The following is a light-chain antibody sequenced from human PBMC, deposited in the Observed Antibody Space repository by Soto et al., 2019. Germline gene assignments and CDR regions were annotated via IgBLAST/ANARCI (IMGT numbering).Light chain of an antibody. J-gene: IGKJ1*01. V-gene: IGKV1-5*03. Sequence: DIQMTQSPSTLSASLGDRVTITCRASQSISSWLAWYQQKPGKAPKLLIYKTSNLESGVPSRFSGSGSGTEFSLTNSSLQPDDFATYYCQQYNSYWTFGQGTKVDIK. CDR2: KTS. CDR3: QQYNSYWT. CDR1: QSISSW.